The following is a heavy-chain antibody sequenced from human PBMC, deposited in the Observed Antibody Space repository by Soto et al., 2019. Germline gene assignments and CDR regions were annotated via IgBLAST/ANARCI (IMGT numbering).Heavy chain of an antibody. Sequence: GGSLRLSCAASGFTFSSYTMNWVRQAPGKGLEWVSSISSTSRYIYYADSVKGRFTISRDNARNSLYLQMNSLRADDTAVYYCASGYSSGPYAFDIWGQGTMVTVSS. V-gene: IGHV3-21*01. J-gene: IGHJ3*02. CDR1: GFTFSSYT. CDR3: ASGYSSGPYAFDI. CDR2: ISSTSRYI. D-gene: IGHD6-25*01.